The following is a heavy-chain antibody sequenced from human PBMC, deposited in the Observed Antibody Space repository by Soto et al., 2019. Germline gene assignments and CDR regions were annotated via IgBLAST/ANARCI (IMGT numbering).Heavy chain of an antibody. CDR2: ISAYNGNT. V-gene: IGHV1-18*01. CDR1: GYTFTSYG. D-gene: IGHD3-10*01. CDR3: ARDKGDGSGSYYGY. J-gene: IGHJ4*02. Sequence: QVQLVQSGAEVKKPGASVKVSCKASGYTFTSYGISWVRQAPGQGLEWMGWISAYNGNTNYAQKLQGRVTMTTDKSTSTAYKELRSLKSDDTAVYYWARDKGDGSGSYYGYWGQGTLVTVSS.